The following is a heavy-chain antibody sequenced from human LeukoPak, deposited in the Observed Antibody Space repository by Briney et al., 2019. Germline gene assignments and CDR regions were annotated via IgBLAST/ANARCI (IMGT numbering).Heavy chain of an antibody. CDR3: ARGAPQLRFLEWLLFSWFDP. Sequence: SETLSLTCAVYGGSFSGYYWSWIRQPPGKGLEWTGEINHSGSTNYHPSLKNRLPISVDTSKNQFSLKLGSVTAADTAVYYCARGAPQLRFLEWLLFSWFDPWGQGTLVTVSS. CDR1: GGSFSGYY. D-gene: IGHD3-3*01. CDR2: INHSGST. J-gene: IGHJ5*02. V-gene: IGHV4-34*01.